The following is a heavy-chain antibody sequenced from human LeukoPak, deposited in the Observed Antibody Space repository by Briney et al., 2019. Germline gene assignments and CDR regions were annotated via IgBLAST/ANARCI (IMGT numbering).Heavy chain of an antibody. Sequence: PSGTLSLTCAVSGGSISSSNWWSWVHQPPGKGLEWIGEIYHSGSTNYNPSLKSRVTISVDKSKNQFSLKLSSVTAADTAVYYCARDKWRWLRRNWYFDLWGRGTLVTVSS. CDR3: ARDKWRWLRRNWYFDL. V-gene: IGHV4-4*02. J-gene: IGHJ2*01. D-gene: IGHD5-12*01. CDR1: GGSISSSNW. CDR2: IYHSGST.